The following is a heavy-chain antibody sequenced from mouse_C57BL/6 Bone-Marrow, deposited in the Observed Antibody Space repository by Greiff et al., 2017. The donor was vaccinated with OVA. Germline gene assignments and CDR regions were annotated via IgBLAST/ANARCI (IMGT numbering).Heavy chain of an antibody. V-gene: IGHV1-76*01. CDR1: GYTFTDYY. J-gene: IGHJ3*01. CDR3: ARSDGYDVAWFAY. CDR2: IYPGSGNT. Sequence: QVQLKQSGAELVRPGASVKLSCKASGYTFTDYYINWVKQRPGQGLEWIARIYPGSGNTYYNEKFKGKATLTAEKSSSTAYMQLSSLTSEDSAVYFCARSDGYDVAWFAYWGQGTLVTVSA. D-gene: IGHD2-2*01.